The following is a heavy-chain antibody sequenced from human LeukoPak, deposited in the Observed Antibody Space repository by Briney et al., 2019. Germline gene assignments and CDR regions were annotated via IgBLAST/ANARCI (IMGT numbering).Heavy chain of an antibody. Sequence: SETLSLTCAVYGGSFSQYYWNWIRQSPGKGLEWIGEINHSGKTNYNPALKSRVTISVDTSKNQFSLKLSSVTAADTAVYYCARHTRPLTMIVVGLGYFDYWGQGTLVTVSS. CDR3: ARHTRPLTMIVVGLGYFDY. D-gene: IGHD3-22*01. J-gene: IGHJ4*02. V-gene: IGHV4-34*01. CDR1: GGSFSQYY. CDR2: INHSGKT.